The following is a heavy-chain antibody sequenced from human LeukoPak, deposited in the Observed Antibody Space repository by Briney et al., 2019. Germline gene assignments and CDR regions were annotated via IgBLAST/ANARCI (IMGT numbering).Heavy chain of an antibody. Sequence: SETLSLTCTVSGGSISSYYWSWIRQPPGKGLEWIGYIYYSGSTNYNPSPKSRVTISVDTSKNQFSLKLSSVTAADTAVYYCARAPNYYYYYMDVWGKGTTVTVSS. CDR1: GGSISSYY. CDR3: ARAPNYYYYYMDV. J-gene: IGHJ6*03. V-gene: IGHV4-59*01. CDR2: IYYSGST.